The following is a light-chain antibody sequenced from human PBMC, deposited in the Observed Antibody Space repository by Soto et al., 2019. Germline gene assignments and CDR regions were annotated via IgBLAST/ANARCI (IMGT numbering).Light chain of an antibody. CDR3: SSFAGSNNVM. CDR2: EVT. CDR1: SSDISDYDF. V-gene: IGLV2-8*01. J-gene: IGLJ3*02. Sequence: QSALTQPPSTSGSPGQSVTISCTGTSSDISDYDFVSWYQHHPGKAPKLIIYEVTKRPSGVPDRFSGSKSGNTASLTVSGLQAEDEAVYHCSSFAGSNNVMFGGGTKLTVL.